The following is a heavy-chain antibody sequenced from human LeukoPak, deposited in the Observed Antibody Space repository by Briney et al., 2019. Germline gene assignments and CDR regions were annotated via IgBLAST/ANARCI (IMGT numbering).Heavy chain of an antibody. CDR1: GFTFSSYA. CDR2: ISGSGGST. J-gene: IGHJ4*02. V-gene: IGHV3-23*01. D-gene: IGHD3-3*01. CDR3: AKVQLRFLEWLLPFFDY. Sequence: GGSLRLSCAASGFTFSSYAMSWVRQAPGKGLEWVSAISGSGGSTYYADSVKGRFTISRDNSKNTLYLQMNSLRAEDTAVYYCAKVQLRFLEWLLPFFDYWGQGTLVTVSS.